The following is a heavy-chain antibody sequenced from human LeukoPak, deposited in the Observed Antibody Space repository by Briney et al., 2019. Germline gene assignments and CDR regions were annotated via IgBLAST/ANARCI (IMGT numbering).Heavy chain of an antibody. CDR2: ITGSGSTK. CDR1: GFTFSTYE. D-gene: IGHD3-22*01. J-gene: IGHJ4*02. CDR3: ARLLDISDH. Sequence: PGGSLRLSCAASGFTFSTYEMNWVRQAPGKGLDWLSYITGSGSTKYYADSVRGRFTISRDNSKNSLYLQINSLRGEDTAVYYCARLLDISDHWGQGTLVTVSS. V-gene: IGHV3-48*03.